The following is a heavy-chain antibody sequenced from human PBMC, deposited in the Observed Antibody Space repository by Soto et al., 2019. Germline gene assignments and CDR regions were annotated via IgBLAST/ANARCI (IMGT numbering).Heavy chain of an antibody. CDR3: AHQKSTEFGVVKYYFDF. CDR2: IYWNNDK. J-gene: IGHJ4*02. V-gene: IGHV2-5*01. D-gene: IGHD3-3*01. Sequence: SGPTLVNPTQTLTLTCAFSGFSLNSLTTSGVGVGWIRQPPGKALEWLALIYWNNDKRYSPSLKNRLTITKDTSKDQLVLTRTNMDPVDTATYYCAHQKSTEFGVVKYYFDFWGPGTLVTVSS. CDR1: GFSLNSLTTSGVG.